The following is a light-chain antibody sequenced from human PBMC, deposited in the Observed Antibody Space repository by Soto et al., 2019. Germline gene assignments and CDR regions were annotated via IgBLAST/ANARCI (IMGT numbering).Light chain of an antibody. CDR1: QSVSSSY. V-gene: IGKV3-20*01. CDR2: GAS. Sequence: EIVLTQSPGTLSLSPGERATLSCRASQSVSSSYLAWYQQKPGQAPRLLIYGASSRATGIPDRFSGSGSGTDFTLTISRLEPEDFAVYYCQHYSLSQLTFRGGTKVEIK. CDR3: QHYSLSQLT. J-gene: IGKJ4*01.